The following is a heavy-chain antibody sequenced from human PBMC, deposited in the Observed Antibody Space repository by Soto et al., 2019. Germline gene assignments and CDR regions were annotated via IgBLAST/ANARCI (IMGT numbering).Heavy chain of an antibody. Sequence: QVQLVESGGGLVKPGGSLRLSCAASGFTFSDYYMSWIRPAPGKGLEWVSYISNSGSTIYYADSVKGRFTISRDNAKNSLYLQMNSLRAEDTAVYYCARGIKDRLAYCGGDCYPAGYWGQGTLVTVSS. CDR2: ISNSGSTI. CDR1: GFTFSDYY. J-gene: IGHJ4*02. D-gene: IGHD2-21*02. CDR3: ARGIKDRLAYCGGDCYPAGY. V-gene: IGHV3-11*01.